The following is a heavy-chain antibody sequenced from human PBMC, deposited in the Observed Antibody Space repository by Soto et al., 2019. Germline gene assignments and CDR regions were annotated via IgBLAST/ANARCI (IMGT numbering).Heavy chain of an antibody. D-gene: IGHD4-4*01. CDR1: GGTFSSYA. CDR3: ARDLNSNYDSDWFDP. J-gene: IGHJ5*02. CDR2: IIPIFGTA. V-gene: IGHV1-69*13. Sequence: ASVKVSCKASGGTFSSYAISWVRQAPGQGLEWMGGIIPIFGTANYAQKFQGRVTITADESTSTAYMELSSLRSEDTAVYYCARDLNSNYDSDWFDPWGQGTLVTVSS.